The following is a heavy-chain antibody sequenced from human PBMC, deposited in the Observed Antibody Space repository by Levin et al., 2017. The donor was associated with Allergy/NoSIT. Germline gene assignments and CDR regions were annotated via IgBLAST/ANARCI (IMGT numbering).Heavy chain of an antibody. V-gene: IGHV3-33*01. CDR3: AREYYDFWSGYYRWFDP. J-gene: IGHJ5*02. D-gene: IGHD3-3*01. CDR2: IWYDGSNI. CDR1: GFTFSSYG. Sequence: SCAASGFTFSSYGMHWVRQAPGKGLEWVAVIWYDGSNIYYADSVKGRFTISRDNSKNTLYLQMNSLRAEDTAVYYCAREYYDFWSGYYRWFDPWGQGTLVTVSS.